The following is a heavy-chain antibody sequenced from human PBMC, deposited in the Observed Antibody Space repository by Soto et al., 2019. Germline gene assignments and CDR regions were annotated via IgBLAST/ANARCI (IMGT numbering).Heavy chain of an antibody. Sequence: PGGSLRLSCAASGFPFTNAWLNWVRQGPGKGLEWVGRIKSKHDGGTTDYAAPVKGRFTISRDDSENTVYLQMNSLKTEDTAVYYCAADLPDWGAYAFDYWGQGTLVTVSS. CDR2: IKSKHDGGTT. CDR3: AADLPDWGAYAFDY. J-gene: IGHJ4*02. V-gene: IGHV3-15*07. CDR1: GFPFTNAW. D-gene: IGHD3-16*01.